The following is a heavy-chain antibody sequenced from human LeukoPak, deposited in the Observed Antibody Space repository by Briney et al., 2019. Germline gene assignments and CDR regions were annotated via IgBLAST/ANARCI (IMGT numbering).Heavy chain of an antibody. CDR1: GFTFDNYA. CDR3: TKVRGTYSSGYFFDY. CDR2: ISWNSGYI. V-gene: IGHV3-9*01. D-gene: IGHD6-19*01. J-gene: IGHJ4*02. Sequence: AGGSLRLACAASGFTFDNYAMHWVRQAPGKGLEWLSIISWNSGYIGYADSVKGRFTISIDNAKKSLELQMNSLRAEDTAFYYCTKVRGTYSSGYFFDYWGQGTLVTVSS.